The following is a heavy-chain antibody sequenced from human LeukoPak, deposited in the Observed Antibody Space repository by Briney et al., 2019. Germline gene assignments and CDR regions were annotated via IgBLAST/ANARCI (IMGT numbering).Heavy chain of an antibody. D-gene: IGHD6-13*01. Sequence: GGSLRLSCAASGFTFSSYAMSWVRQAPGKGLEWVSAISDSGGSTYYADSVKGRFTISRDSSKNTLYLQMNSLRAEDTAVYYCAKREGTAYLRFDHWGQGALVTVSS. CDR3: AKREGTAYLRFDH. J-gene: IGHJ4*02. V-gene: IGHV3-23*01. CDR2: ISDSGGST. CDR1: GFTFSSYA.